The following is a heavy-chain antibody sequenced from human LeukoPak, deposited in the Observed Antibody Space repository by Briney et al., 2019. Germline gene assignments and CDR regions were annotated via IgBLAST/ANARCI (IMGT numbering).Heavy chain of an antibody. Sequence: GGSLRLSCAASGFTFSNHGMHWVRQAPGKGLEWVTSIWYGGSNKYYADSVKGRFTISRDNSQTTVYLQINRWTAEDTAVYYSAGEQSSSSFDYWGEGTLVTVSS. CDR3: AGEQSSSSFDY. CDR1: GFTFSNHG. D-gene: IGHD6-13*01. CDR2: IWYGGSNK. V-gene: IGHV3-33*08. J-gene: IGHJ4*02.